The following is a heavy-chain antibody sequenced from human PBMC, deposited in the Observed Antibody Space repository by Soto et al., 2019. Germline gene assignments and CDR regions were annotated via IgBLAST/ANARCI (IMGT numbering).Heavy chain of an antibody. CDR3: AIENTTTVIIYY. D-gene: IGHD4-17*01. CDR2: INHSGST. J-gene: IGHJ4*02. CDR1: GGSFSGYY. V-gene: IGHV4-34*01. Sequence: SETLSLTCAVYGGSFSGYYWSWIRQPPGKGLEWIGEINHSGSTNYNPSLKSRVTISVDTSKNQFSLKLSSVTAADTAVYYSAIENTTTVIIYYWGQGILVTVSS.